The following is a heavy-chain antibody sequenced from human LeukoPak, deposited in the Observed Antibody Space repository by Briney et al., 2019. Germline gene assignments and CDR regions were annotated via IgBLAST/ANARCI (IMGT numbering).Heavy chain of an antibody. CDR2: ISPYNGDT. D-gene: IGHD6-19*01. CDR1: GYTFTTYG. V-gene: IGHV1-18*01. Sequence: ASVKVSCKPSGYTFTTYGITWVRQAPGQGLEWLGWISPYNGDTNYVQKFQCRASMTTHTSTSTVYMEQRSLRSDDTAMYYGARRKYSIGWHLDHWGQGTLVTVSS. CDR3: ARRKYSIGWHLDH. J-gene: IGHJ4*02.